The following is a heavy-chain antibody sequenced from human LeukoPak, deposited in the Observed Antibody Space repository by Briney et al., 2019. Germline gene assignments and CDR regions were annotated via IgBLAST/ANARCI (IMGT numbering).Heavy chain of an antibody. CDR3: ARDWGYCSGGSCYFDAFDY. D-gene: IGHD2-15*01. V-gene: IGHV1-18*01. J-gene: IGHJ4*02. CDR1: GYTFTSYG. CDR2: IGAYNGNT. Sequence: TSVKVSCKASGYTFTSYGISWVRQAPGQGLEWMGWIGAYNGNTNYAQKLQGRVTMTTDTSTSTAYMELRSLRSDDTAVYYCARDWGYCSGGSCYFDAFDYWGQGTLVTVSS.